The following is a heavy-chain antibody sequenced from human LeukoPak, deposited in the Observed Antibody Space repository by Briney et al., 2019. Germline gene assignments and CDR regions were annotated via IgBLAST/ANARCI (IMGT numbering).Heavy chain of an antibody. D-gene: IGHD3-22*01. CDR3: ARDESSISMIVPDAFDI. CDR1: GFTFSSYG. Sequence: WRSLRLSCAASGFTFSSYGMHWVRQAPGKGLEWVAVRWYDGSNKYYADSVKGRFTISRDNSKNTLYLQMNSLRAEDTAVYYCARDESSISMIVPDAFDIWGQGTMVTVPS. J-gene: IGHJ3*02. CDR2: RWYDGSNK. V-gene: IGHV3-33*01.